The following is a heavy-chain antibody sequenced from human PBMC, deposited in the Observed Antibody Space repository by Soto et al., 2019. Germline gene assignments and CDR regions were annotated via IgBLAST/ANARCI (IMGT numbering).Heavy chain of an antibody. D-gene: IGHD4-17*01. Sequence: PSETLSLTCTVSGGSISSYYWSWIRQPPGKGLEWIGYIYYSGSTNYNPSLKSRVTISVDTSKNQFSLKLSSVTAADTAVYYCARDSLTHTVSYYFDYWGQGTLVTVSS. CDR3: ARDSLTHTVSYYFDY. J-gene: IGHJ4*02. CDR1: GGSISSYY. V-gene: IGHV4-59*01. CDR2: IYYSGST.